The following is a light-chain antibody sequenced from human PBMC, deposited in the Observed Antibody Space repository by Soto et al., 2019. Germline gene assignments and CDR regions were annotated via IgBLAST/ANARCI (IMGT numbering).Light chain of an antibody. CDR3: QQYNSYPWT. CDR1: QTINNW. Sequence: DIQMTQSPSTLSASTGDRVTVTCRASQTINNWLAWYQQKPGKAPKLLIYDASTLEGEVPSRFGASGSGTDFTLTITSLQPDDSATYYCQQYNSYPWTFGQGTKVEI. J-gene: IGKJ1*01. V-gene: IGKV1-5*01. CDR2: DAS.